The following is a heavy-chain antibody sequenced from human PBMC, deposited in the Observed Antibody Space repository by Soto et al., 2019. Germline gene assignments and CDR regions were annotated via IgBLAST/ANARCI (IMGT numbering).Heavy chain of an antibody. D-gene: IGHD1-7*01. CDR2: ISSSSSTI. Sequence: PGGSLRLSCAASGFTFSSYSMNWVRQAPGKGLEWVSYISSSSSTIYYADSVKGRFTISRDNAKNSLYLQMNSLRAEDTAVYYWARDWAGGTMDVFDIWGQGKMVTVSS. CDR1: GFTFSSYS. V-gene: IGHV3-48*01. CDR3: ARDWAGGTMDVFDI. J-gene: IGHJ3*02.